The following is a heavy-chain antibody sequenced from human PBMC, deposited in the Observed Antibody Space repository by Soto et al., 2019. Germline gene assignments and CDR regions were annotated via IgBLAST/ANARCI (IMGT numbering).Heavy chain of an antibody. CDR1: GFTLSDHY. J-gene: IGHJ4*02. Sequence: GGSLRLSCAGSGFTLSDHYIDWVRQAPGKGLEWVGRSRDKAQGYSTAYAASVEGRFTTSRDESKNSVYLQMNSLNIEDSAVYYCSGAESPDTAYFSLYWGQGT. V-gene: IGHV3-72*01. D-gene: IGHD1-26*01. CDR2: SRDKAQGYST. CDR3: SGAESPDTAYFSLY.